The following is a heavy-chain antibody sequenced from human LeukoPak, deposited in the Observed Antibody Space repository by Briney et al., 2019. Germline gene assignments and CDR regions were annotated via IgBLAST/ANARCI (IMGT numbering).Heavy chain of an antibody. V-gene: IGHV3-9*01. CDR3: TKDMDPGGINV. D-gene: IGHD2-2*03. Sequence: PGGSLRLSCGASGFTFHEKYAMHWVRQAPGKGLEWVSGFSLDSDNVGYADSVRGRFTVSRDRAKNSLYLQMNYLRPEDTALYFCTKDMDPGGINVWGQGTTVIASS. CDR1: GFTFHEKYA. CDR2: FSLDSDNV. J-gene: IGHJ6*02.